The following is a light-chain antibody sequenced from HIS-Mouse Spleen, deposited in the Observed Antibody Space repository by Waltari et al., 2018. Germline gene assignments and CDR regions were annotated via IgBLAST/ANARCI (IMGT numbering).Light chain of an antibody. Sequence: QSALTQPASVSGSPGQSITISCTGTSSDVGSYNLVSWYQQHPGQAPKLMIYEGSKRPSGVSNRVSGSKSGNTASLTSAGLQAEDEADYYCCSYAGSSTFGVFGGGTKLTVL. CDR3: CSYAGSSTFGV. CDR1: SSDVGSYNL. J-gene: IGLJ3*02. CDR2: EGS. V-gene: IGLV2-23*03.